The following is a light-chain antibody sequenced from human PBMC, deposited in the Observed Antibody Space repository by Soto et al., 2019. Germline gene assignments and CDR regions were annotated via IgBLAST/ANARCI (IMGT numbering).Light chain of an antibody. J-gene: IGKJ1*01. CDR1: QSILRS. V-gene: IGKV1-5*01. CDR2: DAS. CDR3: QHYYNYPWT. Sequence: IQMTQSPSTLSPSVGDRVTVTCQASQSILRSLAWYQQKPGKAPQLLIYDASSLKSGVPSRFSGSGSGTEFTLTISDLQPDDFATYYCQHYYNYPWTFGQGTKVEIK.